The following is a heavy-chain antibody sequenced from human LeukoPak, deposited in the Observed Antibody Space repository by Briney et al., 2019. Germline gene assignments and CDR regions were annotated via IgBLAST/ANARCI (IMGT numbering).Heavy chain of an antibody. J-gene: IGHJ5*02. CDR2: INTNTGNP. D-gene: IGHD6-13*01. CDR1: GYTFTSYA. Sequence: ASVKVSCKASGYTFTSYAMNWVRQAPGQGLEWMGWINTNTGNPTYAQGFTGRFVFSLDTSVSTAYLQISSLKAEDTAVYYCARYYSSSWYPQREFDPWGQGTLVTVSS. V-gene: IGHV7-4-1*02. CDR3: ARYYSSSWYPQREFDP.